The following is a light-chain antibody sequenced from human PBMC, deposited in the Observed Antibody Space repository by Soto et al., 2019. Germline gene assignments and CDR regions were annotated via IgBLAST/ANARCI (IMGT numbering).Light chain of an antibody. CDR1: SSNIGNHY. V-gene: IGLV1-51*01. Sequence: QSVLTQPPSVSAAPGQTVTISCSATSSNIGNHYVSWYQQLPGIAPKLLIYDNNKRPSGIPDRFSGSKSGTSATLAITGLQTGDEADYYCGTWGSSLSVVAFGGGTKLTVL. CDR3: GTWGSSLSVVA. CDR2: DNN. J-gene: IGLJ3*02.